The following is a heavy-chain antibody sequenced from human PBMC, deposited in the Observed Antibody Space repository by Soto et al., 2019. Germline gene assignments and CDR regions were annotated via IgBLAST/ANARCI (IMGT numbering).Heavy chain of an antibody. CDR1: GFTFNSYW. CDR2: INSDGSST. D-gene: IGHD3-3*01. V-gene: IGHV3-74*01. Sequence: PGGSLRLSCKVSGFTFNSYWMHWVRQAPGKGLVCVSRINSDGSSTSYADSVKGRFTISRDNAKNTLYMQMDSLRAEDTAVYYCAREPRNNDLWSGYPDVWGQGTTVTVSS. CDR3: AREPRNNDLWSGYPDV. J-gene: IGHJ6*02.